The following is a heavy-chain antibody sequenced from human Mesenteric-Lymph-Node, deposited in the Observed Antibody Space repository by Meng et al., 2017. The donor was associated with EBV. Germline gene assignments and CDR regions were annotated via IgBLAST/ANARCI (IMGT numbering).Heavy chain of an antibody. CDR1: GGSISSSNW. J-gene: IGHJ1*01. V-gene: IGHV4-4*02. CDR3: ARGGVGTHQH. CDR2: IYHSGST. D-gene: IGHD1-1*01. Sequence: HVQLLESGPGLVRPSGTLPLTCAASGGSISSSNWWSWGRQPPGKGLEWIGEIYHSGSTNYNPSLKSRVTRSVDKSKNQFSLKLSSVTAADTAVYYCARGGVGTHQHWGQGTLVTVSS.